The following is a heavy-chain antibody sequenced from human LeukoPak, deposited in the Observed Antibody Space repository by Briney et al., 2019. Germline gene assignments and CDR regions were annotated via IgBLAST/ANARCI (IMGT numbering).Heavy chain of an antibody. J-gene: IGHJ5*02. D-gene: IGHD6-19*01. CDR1: GGSVSSGSYY. V-gene: IGHV4-61*01. Sequence: SETLSPTCTVSGGSVSSGSYYWSWIRQPPGKGLEWIGYIYYSGSTNYNPSLKSRVTISVDTSKNQFSLKLSSVTAADTAVYYCARFSGSGSGFDPWGQGTLVTVSS. CDR3: ARFSGSGSGFDP. CDR2: IYYSGST.